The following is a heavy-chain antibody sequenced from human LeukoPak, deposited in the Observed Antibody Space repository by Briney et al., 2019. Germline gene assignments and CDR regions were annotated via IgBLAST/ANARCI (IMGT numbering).Heavy chain of an antibody. CDR3: AGFLTSRVGAWEAFDI. V-gene: IGHV4-4*09. CDR2: IYIIVSI. Sequence: SETLSLTCTVSGGAISGYYWSWIRHPLGKRRECIGYIYIIVSINYNTSLQRRVTLSVDTSKNKFSLKLSSVTAAVTAVYYCAGFLTSRVGAWEAFDIWGQGTMVTVSS. CDR1: GGAISGYY. D-gene: IGHD1-26*01. J-gene: IGHJ3*02.